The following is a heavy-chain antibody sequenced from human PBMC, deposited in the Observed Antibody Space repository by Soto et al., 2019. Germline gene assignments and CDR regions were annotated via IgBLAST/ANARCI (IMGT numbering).Heavy chain of an antibody. CDR3: AKATRSYGYYLYYFDY. CDR2: ISYDGSNK. V-gene: IGHV3-30*18. CDR1: GFTFSSYG. D-gene: IGHD5-18*01. J-gene: IGHJ4*02. Sequence: GGSLRLSCAASGFTFSSYGMHWVRQAPGKGLEWVAVISYDGSNKYYADSVKGRFTISRDNSKNTLYLQMNSLRAEDTAVYYCAKATRSYGYYLYYFDYWGQGTLVTVSS.